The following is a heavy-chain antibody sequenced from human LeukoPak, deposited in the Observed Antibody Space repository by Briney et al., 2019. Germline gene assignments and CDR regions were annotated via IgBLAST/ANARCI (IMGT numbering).Heavy chain of an antibody. V-gene: IGHV4-34*01. D-gene: IGHD6-13*01. Sequence: SETLSLTCAVYGGSFSGYYWSWIRQPPGKGLEWIGEINHSGSTNYNPSLKSRVTISVDTSKNQFSLKLSSVTAADTAVYYWARDPQNIAETFFAYWGQGTLVTVSS. J-gene: IGHJ4*02. CDR2: INHSGST. CDR3: ARDPQNIAETFFAY. CDR1: GGSFSGYY.